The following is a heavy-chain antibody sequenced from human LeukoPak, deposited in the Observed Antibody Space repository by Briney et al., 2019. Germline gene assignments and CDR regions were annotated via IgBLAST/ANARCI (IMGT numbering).Heavy chain of an antibody. CDR2: ISYDGSNK. D-gene: IGHD5-12*01. J-gene: IGHJ4*02. CDR1: GFTFITYA. V-gene: IGHV3-30-3*01. Sequence: GGSLRLSCVASGFTFITYAIHWVRQAPGKGLEWVAVISYDGSNKYYADSVKGRFTISRDNSKNTLYLQMNSLRAEDTAVYYCAKDPHHFIVATLQAPYYFDYWGQGTLVTVSS. CDR3: AKDPHHFIVATLQAPYYFDY.